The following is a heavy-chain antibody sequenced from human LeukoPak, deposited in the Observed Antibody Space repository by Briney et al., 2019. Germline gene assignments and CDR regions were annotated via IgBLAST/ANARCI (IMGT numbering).Heavy chain of an antibody. V-gene: IGHV3-11*01. CDR1: GFTFSDYY. Sequence: GGSLRLSCAASGFTFSDYYMSWIRQAPGKGLEWVSFISSSGRTVYYADSVKGRFTISRDNAKNSLYLQMNSLRAEDTAVYYCAREVGFGGSYFIWGQGTMVTVSS. CDR2: ISSSGRTV. J-gene: IGHJ3*02. CDR3: AREVGFGGSYFI. D-gene: IGHD1-26*01.